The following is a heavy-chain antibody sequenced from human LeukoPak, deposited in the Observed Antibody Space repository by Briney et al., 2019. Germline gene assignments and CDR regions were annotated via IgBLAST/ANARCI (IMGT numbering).Heavy chain of an antibody. Sequence: ASVKVSYKASGYTFTSYGISWVRQAPGQGLEWMGWISAYNGNTNYAQKLQGRVTMTTDTSTSTAYMELRSLRSDDTAVYYCARERITGTSLRWFDPWGQGTLVTVSS. D-gene: IGHD1-7*01. CDR1: GYTFTSYG. V-gene: IGHV1-18*01. CDR2: ISAYNGNT. J-gene: IGHJ5*02. CDR3: ARERITGTSLRWFDP.